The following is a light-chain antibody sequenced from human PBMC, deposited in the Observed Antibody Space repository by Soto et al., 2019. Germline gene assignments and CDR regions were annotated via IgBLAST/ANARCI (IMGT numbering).Light chain of an antibody. V-gene: IGKV1-9*01. CDR2: DAS. Sequence: IQLTQSPSSLSASVGDRVIVTCRASQDISSHLVWYQQKPGKAPKLLIYDASTLQSGVSSRFSGSGSETDFTLTISSLQPEDFATYYCQQFDSFPHTFGPGTKVDIK. CDR3: QQFDSFPHT. CDR1: QDISSH. J-gene: IGKJ3*01.